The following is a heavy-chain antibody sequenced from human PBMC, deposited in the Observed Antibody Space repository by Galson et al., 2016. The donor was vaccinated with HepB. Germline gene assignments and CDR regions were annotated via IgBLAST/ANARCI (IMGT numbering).Heavy chain of an antibody. Sequence: SLRLSCAASGFTVSNNYVTWVRLTPGKGLEWVSIIYSTAETYYADSVKGRFTISRDHSKNTVYLQMNSLRAEDTAIYYCARDVGPWGRGTLVTVTS. CDR2: IYSTAET. D-gene: IGHD3-10*01. J-gene: IGHJ5*02. CDR1: GFTVSNNY. V-gene: IGHV3-53*01. CDR3: ARDVGP.